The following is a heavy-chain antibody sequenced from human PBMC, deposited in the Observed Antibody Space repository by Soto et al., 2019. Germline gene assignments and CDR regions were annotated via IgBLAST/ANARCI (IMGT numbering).Heavy chain of an antibody. D-gene: IGHD5-18*01. CDR3: ARDPGYSYGNT. CDR2: ISNSGSTI. J-gene: IGHJ5*02. V-gene: IGHV3-48*01. CDR1: GFSFITYS. Sequence: GGSLRLSCAASGFSFITYSMNWVRQAPGKGLEWISYISNSGSTIYYADSVKGRFTISRDNAKDSLYLQMNSLRAEDTAVYYCARDPGYSYGNTWGQGTLVTVSS.